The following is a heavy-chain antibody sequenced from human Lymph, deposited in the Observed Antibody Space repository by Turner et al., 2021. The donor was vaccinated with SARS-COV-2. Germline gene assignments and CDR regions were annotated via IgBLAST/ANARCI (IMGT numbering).Heavy chain of an antibody. J-gene: IGHJ4*02. D-gene: IGHD1-20*01. CDR1: AGAFSSYS. Sequence: QLLQSRSEVPKPGSSVTVSCKASAGAFSSYSISWVRQAPGQGLAWMGGLIPMLDIANSAHKFKGRFTISADKATSTDYMDLSSLRYEAKYVYYCARDVTGPLGYWGQGTLVIVSS. V-gene: IGHV1-69*04. CDR2: LIPMLDIA. CDR3: ARDVTGPLGY.